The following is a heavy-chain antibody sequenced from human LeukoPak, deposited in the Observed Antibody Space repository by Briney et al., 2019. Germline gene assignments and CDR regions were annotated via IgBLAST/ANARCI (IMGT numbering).Heavy chain of an antibody. V-gene: IGHV4-59*12. J-gene: IGHJ6*02. Sequence: PSETLSLTCTVSGGSISSYYWSWIRQPPGKGLEWIGYIYYSGSTNYNPSLKSRVTISVDTSKNQFSLKLSSVTAADTAVYYCARTSPRGEWFSKVSFYYYYGMDVWGQGTTVTVSS. CDR2: IYYSGST. CDR3: ARTSPRGEWFSKVSFYYYYGMDV. D-gene: IGHD3-3*01. CDR1: GGSISSYY.